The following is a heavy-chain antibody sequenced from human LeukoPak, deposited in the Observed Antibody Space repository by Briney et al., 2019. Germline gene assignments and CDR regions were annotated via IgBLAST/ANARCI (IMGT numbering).Heavy chain of an antibody. D-gene: IGHD3-22*01. CDR3: ARDPTTPLEYYYDSSGSYFDY. CDR2: ISYDGSNK. J-gene: IGHJ4*02. Sequence: GRSLRLSCAASGFTFSSYAMHWVRQAPGKGLEWVAVISYDGSNKYYADSVMGRFTISRDNSKNTLYLQMDSLRAEDTAVYYCARDPTTPLEYYYDSSGSYFDYWGQGTLVTVSS. CDR1: GFTFSSYA. V-gene: IGHV3-30-3*01.